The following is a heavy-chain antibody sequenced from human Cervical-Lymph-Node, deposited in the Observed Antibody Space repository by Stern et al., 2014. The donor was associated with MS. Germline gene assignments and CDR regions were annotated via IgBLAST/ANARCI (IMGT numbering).Heavy chain of an antibody. V-gene: IGHV4-4*02. CDR1: GDSISSTYW. CDR3: ARKDAYDAFDI. J-gene: IGHJ3*02. D-gene: IGHD2-15*01. Sequence: QVQLQESGPGLVKPSGTLSLTCAVSGDSISSTYWWTWVRQSPGKGLEWIGEMYRRGSSDYNPSLKSRVTISLDKSKNQFSLKLTSVTAADTAVYYCARKDAYDAFDIWGQGTMVTVSS. CDR2: MYRRGSS.